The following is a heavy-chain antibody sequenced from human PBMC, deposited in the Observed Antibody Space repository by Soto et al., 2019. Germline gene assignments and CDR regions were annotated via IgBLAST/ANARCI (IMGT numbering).Heavy chain of an antibody. D-gene: IGHD3-22*01. Sequence: QVQLQESGPGLVKPSGTLSLTCAVSGGSISSSNWWSWVRQPPGKGLEWIGEIYHSGSTNYNPSLKSQVTISVDKSKNQFSLKLSSVTAADTAVYYCARLYDSSGYYFIGHAFDIWGQGTMVTVSS. V-gene: IGHV4-4*02. CDR1: GGSISSSNW. J-gene: IGHJ3*02. CDR3: ARLYDSSGYYFIGHAFDI. CDR2: IYHSGST.